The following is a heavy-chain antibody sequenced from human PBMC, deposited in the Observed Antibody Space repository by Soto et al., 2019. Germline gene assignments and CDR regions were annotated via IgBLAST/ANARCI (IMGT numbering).Heavy chain of an antibody. CDR1: GYSFTSYD. V-gene: IGHV1-8*01. D-gene: IGHD2-15*01. CDR3: ARSPYTSYCSDGSCSYDAFDI. CDR2: MNPNSGNT. Sequence: QVQMVQSGAEVKKPGASVKVSCRASGYSFTSYDVNWVRQATGQGLEWMGWMNPNSGNTAFAQEFQGRVTMTRDTPISTAYMELSGLRSEDTAVYYCARSPYTSYCSDGSCSYDAFDIWGQGTVVTVSS. J-gene: IGHJ3*02.